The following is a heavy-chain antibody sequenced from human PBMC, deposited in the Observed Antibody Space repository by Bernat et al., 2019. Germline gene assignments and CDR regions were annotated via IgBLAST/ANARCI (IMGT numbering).Heavy chain of an antibody. CDR3: TRDPEALDY. Sequence: QVQLVESGGGVVQPGRSLRLSCAASGFTFSSYAMHWVRQAPGKGLEWVAVISYDGSNKYYADSVKGRFTISRDNSKNTLYLQMNGLRAEDTAVYYCTRDPEALDYWGQGTLVTVSS. J-gene: IGHJ4*02. V-gene: IGHV3-30*07. CDR2: ISYDGSNK. CDR1: GFTFSSYA.